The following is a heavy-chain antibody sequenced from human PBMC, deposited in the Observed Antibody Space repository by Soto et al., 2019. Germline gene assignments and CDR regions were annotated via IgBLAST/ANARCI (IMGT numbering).Heavy chain of an antibody. CDR3: ARGFQWTRVVTSLPMDV. D-gene: IGHD3-3*01. V-gene: IGHV4-59*01. CDR2: IDNSGST. Sequence: QVRLQESGPGLVKPSETLPLTCTVSGDSISSYYWSWIRQPPGQGLEWIGYIDNSGSTSYNPSLESRVTISVDTSNTQSSLKLRSVTAADTAVYYCARGFQWTRVVTSLPMDVWGKGTTVTVSS. CDR1: GDSISSYY. J-gene: IGHJ6*03.